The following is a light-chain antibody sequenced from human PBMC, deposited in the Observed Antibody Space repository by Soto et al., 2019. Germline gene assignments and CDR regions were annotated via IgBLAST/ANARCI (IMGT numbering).Light chain of an antibody. Sequence: AAVSLKKRERATLSCRASQSVSSFLAWYQQKPGQAPRLLIYDASNRATGIPARFSGSGSGTDFTLTISSLEPEDFAVYYCQQRRNWPPCFGHGS. CDR2: DAS. CDR3: QQRRNWPPC. J-gene: IGKJ2*01. CDR1: QSVSSF. V-gene: IGKV3-11*01.